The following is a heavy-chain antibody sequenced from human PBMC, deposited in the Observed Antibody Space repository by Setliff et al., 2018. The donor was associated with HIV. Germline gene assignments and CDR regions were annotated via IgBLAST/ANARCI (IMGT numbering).Heavy chain of an antibody. Sequence: SETLSLTCSVSGASVNYNTWSWIRQAPGKGLQWIGFIYNSVTTNYNPSLKSRATISLDTSKNQFSLKLTSVTAADTAVYYCARGGTSSNWFRPWGRGTPVTVSS. J-gene: IGHJ5*01. CDR2: IYNSVTT. D-gene: IGHD2-2*01. V-gene: IGHV4-59*02. CDR3: ARGGTSSNWFRP. CDR1: GASVNYNT.